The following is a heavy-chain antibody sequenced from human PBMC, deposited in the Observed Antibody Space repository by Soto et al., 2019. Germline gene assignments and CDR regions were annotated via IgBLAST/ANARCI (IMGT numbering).Heavy chain of an antibody. CDR3: TTQLRGYSYGTADYYYYGMDV. V-gene: IGHV3-15*07. CDR2: IKSKTDGGTT. CDR1: GFTFSNAW. Sequence: GGSLRLSCAASGFTFSNAWMNWVRQAPGKGLEWVGRIKSKTDGGTTDYAAPVKGRFTISRDDSKNTLYLQMNSLKTEDTVVYYCTTQLRGYSYGTADYYYYGMDVWGQGTTVTVSS. J-gene: IGHJ6*02. D-gene: IGHD5-18*01.